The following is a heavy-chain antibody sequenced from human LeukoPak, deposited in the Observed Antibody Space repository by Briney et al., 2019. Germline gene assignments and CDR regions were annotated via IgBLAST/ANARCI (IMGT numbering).Heavy chain of an antibody. D-gene: IGHD5-18*01. CDR2: ISSSSSYI. CDR1: GFTFSSYS. CDR3: ARGSATGVSYGFFYMDV. Sequence: GGSLRLSCAASGFTFSSYSMNWVRQAPGKGLEWVPSISSSSSYIYYADSVKGRFTISRDNAKNSLYLQMNSLRAEDTAVYYCARGSATGVSYGFFYMDVWGKGTTVTVSS. J-gene: IGHJ6*03. V-gene: IGHV3-21*01.